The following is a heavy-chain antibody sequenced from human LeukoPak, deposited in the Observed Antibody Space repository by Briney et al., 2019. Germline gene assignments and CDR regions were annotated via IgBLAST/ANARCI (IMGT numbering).Heavy chain of an antibody. Sequence: ASVKVSCKASGYTFTCYYMHWVRQAPGRGLEWMGIINPSGGSTSYAQKFQGRVTMTRDTSTSTVYMELSSLRSEDTAVYYCARGRRGIVATITGYFDYWGQGTLVTVSS. CDR1: GYTFTCYY. CDR2: INPSGGST. V-gene: IGHV1-46*01. CDR3: ARGRRGIVATITGYFDY. D-gene: IGHD5-12*01. J-gene: IGHJ4*02.